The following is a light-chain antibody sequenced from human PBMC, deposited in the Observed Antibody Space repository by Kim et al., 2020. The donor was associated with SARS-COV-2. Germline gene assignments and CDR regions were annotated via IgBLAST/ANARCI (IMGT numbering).Light chain of an antibody. CDR1: QSVSSN. V-gene: IGKV3-15*01. CDR3: QQDNNWPRT. Sequence: EIVMTQSPATLSVSPGERATLSCRASQSVSSNLAWYQQKPGQAPRLLMYRASTRATGIPARFSGSGSGTEFTLTISSLQSEDFAVYYCQQDNNWPRTFGQGTKVDIK. CDR2: RAS. J-gene: IGKJ1*01.